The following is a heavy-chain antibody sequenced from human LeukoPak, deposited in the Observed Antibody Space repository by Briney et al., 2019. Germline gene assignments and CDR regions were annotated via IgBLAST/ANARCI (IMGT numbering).Heavy chain of an antibody. CDR3: AKGVWFGELPYFYYFDY. CDR2: ISGSGGST. D-gene: IGHD3-10*01. J-gene: IGHJ4*02. V-gene: IGHV3-23*01. CDR1: GFTFSSFA. Sequence: GGSLRLSCAASGFTFSSFAMSWVRQAPGKGLEWVSTISGSGGSTYYTDSVKGRFTISRDNSKNTLYLQMNTLRAEDTALYYCAKGVWFGELPYFYYFDYWGQGTLVTVSS.